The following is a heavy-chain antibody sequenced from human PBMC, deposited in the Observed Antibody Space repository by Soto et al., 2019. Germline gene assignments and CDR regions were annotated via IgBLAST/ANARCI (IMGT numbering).Heavy chain of an antibody. CDR1: GFTFSNYA. V-gene: IGHV3-23*01. D-gene: IGHD3-3*01. CDR2: FTRSGNT. CDR3: AKATYDFWSGYYTYYFDY. Sequence: GGSLRLSCAASGFTFSNYAMSWVRQAPGKGLEWVSTFTRSGNTYYADSVKGRFTISRDNSKNTLYLQMDSLRAEDTAVYYCAKATYDFWSGYYTYYFDYWGQGTLVTVSS. J-gene: IGHJ4*02.